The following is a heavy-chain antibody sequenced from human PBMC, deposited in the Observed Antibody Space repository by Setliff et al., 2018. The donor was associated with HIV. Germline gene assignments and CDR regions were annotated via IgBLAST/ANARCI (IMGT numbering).Heavy chain of an antibody. V-gene: IGHV5-51*01. CDR1: GYSFTSYW. J-gene: IGHJ1*01. D-gene: IGHD6-13*01. CDR3: ATDVALAGPFHH. CDR2: IYPGDSNT. Sequence: GESLKISCQGSGYSFTSYWIGWVRRMPGKGLEWMGIIYPGDSNTRYSPSFQGQVTISADKSISTAFLQWNSLKASDTAMYYCATDVALAGPFHHWGQGTLVTVSS.